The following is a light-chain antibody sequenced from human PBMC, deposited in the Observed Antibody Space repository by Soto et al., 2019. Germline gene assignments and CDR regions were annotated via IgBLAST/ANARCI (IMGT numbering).Light chain of an antibody. CDR2: GAS. V-gene: IGKV3-15*01. CDR1: QSIRSN. CDR3: QQYHIWPPWT. Sequence: EIMIQQSPDTLSLSAPPAPTLSCRVSQSIRSNLAWYQQRPGQAPRLLMYGASTRADGIPARFTGSGSGTEFTLTISSLQSEDFAVYYCQQYHIWPPWTSGQGTKVDIK. J-gene: IGKJ1*01.